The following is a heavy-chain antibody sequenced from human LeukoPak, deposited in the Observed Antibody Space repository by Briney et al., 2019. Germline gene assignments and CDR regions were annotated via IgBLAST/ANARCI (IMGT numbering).Heavy chain of an antibody. CDR3: AKDPTGDPDYFDY. J-gene: IGHJ4*02. CDR2: ISGRGGST. V-gene: IGHV3-23*01. CDR1: GFTVSSNY. Sequence: GGSLRLSCAASGFTVSSNYMSWVRQAPGKGLEWVSGISGRGGSTYYADSVKGRFTISRDNSRNTLYLQMNSLRADDTAVYYCAKDPTGDPDYFDYWGQGTLVTVSS. D-gene: IGHD7-27*01.